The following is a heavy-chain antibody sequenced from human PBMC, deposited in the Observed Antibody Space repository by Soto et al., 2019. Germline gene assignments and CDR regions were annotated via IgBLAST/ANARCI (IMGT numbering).Heavy chain of an antibody. Sequence: PGGSLRLSCAASGFTFSSYGMHWVRQAPGKGLEWVAVIWYDGSNKYYADSVKGRFTISRDNSKNTLYLQMNSLRAEDTAVYYCAREKTDYPYYYMDVWGKGTTVTVSS. J-gene: IGHJ6*03. CDR3: AREKTDYPYYYMDV. V-gene: IGHV3-33*01. CDR1: GFTFSSYG. D-gene: IGHD1-1*01. CDR2: IWYDGSNK.